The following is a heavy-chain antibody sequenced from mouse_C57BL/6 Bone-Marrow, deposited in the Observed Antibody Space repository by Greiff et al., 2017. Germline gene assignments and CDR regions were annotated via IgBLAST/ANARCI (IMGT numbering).Heavy chain of an antibody. V-gene: IGHV5-6-4*01. CDR2: ISSGGSYT. Sequence: EVKLMESGGGLVKPGGSLKLSCAASGFTFSSYTMSWVRQTPEKRLECVATISSGGSYTYYPDSVKGRFTISRDNAKNTLYLQMSSLKSEDTAMYYCTRDYYGSSGPYYAMDYWGQGTSVTVSS. D-gene: IGHD1-1*01. CDR3: TRDYYGSSGPYYAMDY. J-gene: IGHJ4*01. CDR1: GFTFSSYT.